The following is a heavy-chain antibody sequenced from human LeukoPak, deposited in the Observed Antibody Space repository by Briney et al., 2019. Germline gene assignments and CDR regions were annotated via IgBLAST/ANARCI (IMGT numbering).Heavy chain of an antibody. D-gene: IGHD5-18*01. CDR2: INHSGST. CDR3: ARGLGYSYGYFY. V-gene: IGHV4-34*01. CDR1: GGSFSGYY. J-gene: IGHJ4*02. Sequence: SETLSLTCAVYGGSFSGYYWSWIRQPPGKGLEWIGEINHSGSTNYNPSLKSRVTIPVDTSKNQFSLKLSSVTAADTAMYYCARGLGYSYGYFYWGQGTLVTVSS.